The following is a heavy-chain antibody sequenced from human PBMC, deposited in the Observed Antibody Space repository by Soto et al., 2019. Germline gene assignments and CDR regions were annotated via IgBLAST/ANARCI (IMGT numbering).Heavy chain of an antibody. CDR1: WFTFSSYT. CDR3: VRDHIWSFDY. CDR2: ISLSGSDM. Sequence: GGALRLSCAASWFTFSSYTINWVRPAPGKGLEWVSYISLSGSDMYYAGSVKGRFTISRDNAKNSLSLQMNSLRAEDTAVYYCVRDHIWSFDYWGQGTPVTVS. J-gene: IGHJ4*02. V-gene: IGHV3-48*01. D-gene: IGHD3-10*01.